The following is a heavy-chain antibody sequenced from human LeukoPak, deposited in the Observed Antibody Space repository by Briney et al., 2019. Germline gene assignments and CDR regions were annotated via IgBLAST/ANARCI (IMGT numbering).Heavy chain of an antibody. Sequence: PGGSLRLSCAASGFTFSSYGMHWVRQAPGKGLEWVAFIRYDGSNKYYADSVKGRFTISRDNSKNTLYLQMNSLRAEDTAVYYCARSGSVPAAPLPFDYWGQGTLVTVSS. V-gene: IGHV3-30*02. CDR3: ARSGSVPAAPLPFDY. D-gene: IGHD2-2*01. J-gene: IGHJ4*02. CDR2: IRYDGSNK. CDR1: GFTFSSYG.